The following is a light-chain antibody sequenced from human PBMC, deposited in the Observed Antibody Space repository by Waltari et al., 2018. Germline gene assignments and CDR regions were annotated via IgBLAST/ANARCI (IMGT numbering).Light chain of an antibody. V-gene: IGKV1-39*01. J-gene: IGKJ2*01. CDR2: AAS. Sequence: DIQMTQSPSSLSASVGDRVPITSRASQSISSYLNWYQQTPGKAPKLLIYAASSLQSGVPSRFSGRGSGTDFTLTISSLQPEDFATYYCQQSYSTPYTFGQGTKLEIK. CDR1: QSISSY. CDR3: QQSYSTPYT.